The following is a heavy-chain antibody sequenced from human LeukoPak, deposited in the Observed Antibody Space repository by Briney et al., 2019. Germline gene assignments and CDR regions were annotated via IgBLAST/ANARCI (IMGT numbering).Heavy chain of an antibody. CDR3: ACGYSYGYV. Sequence: SETLSLTCTVSGGSISSYYWSWIRQPPGKGLEWIGYIYYSGSTNYNPSLKSRVTMTRDTSTRTVYMELSSLRSEDTAVYYCACGYSYGYVWGQGTLVTVSS. V-gene: IGHV4-59*03. D-gene: IGHD5-18*01. J-gene: IGHJ4*02. CDR1: GGSISSYY. CDR2: IYYSGST.